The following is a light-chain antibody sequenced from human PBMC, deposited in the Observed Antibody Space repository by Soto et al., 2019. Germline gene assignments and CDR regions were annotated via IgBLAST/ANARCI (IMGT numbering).Light chain of an antibody. CDR3: QQYYSYPPT. Sequence: IQMTQSPSSLSASTGDRATITCLASQGISSYLAWYQQKPGKAPKLLIYAASTLQSGVPSRFSGSGSGTDFTLTISCLQSEDFATYYCQQYYSYPPTFGGGTRLEIK. CDR2: AAS. CDR1: QGISSY. V-gene: IGKV1-8*01. J-gene: IGKJ5*01.